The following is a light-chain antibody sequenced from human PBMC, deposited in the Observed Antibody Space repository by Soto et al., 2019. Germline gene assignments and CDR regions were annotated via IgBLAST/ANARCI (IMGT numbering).Light chain of an antibody. V-gene: IGKV3-11*01. Sequence: EIVLTQSPATLSMSPGESATLSCRASQSIGTSLAWYQHRPGQPPRLLIYDAFNRATGIPARFSGGGSGTDFTLTISSLEHEDFAVYYCQQRASWPPFTFGGGTKVDIK. CDR1: QSIGTS. J-gene: IGKJ4*01. CDR2: DAF. CDR3: QQRASWPPFT.